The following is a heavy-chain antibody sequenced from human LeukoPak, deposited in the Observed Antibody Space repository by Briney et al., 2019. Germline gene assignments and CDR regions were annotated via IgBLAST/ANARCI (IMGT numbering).Heavy chain of an antibody. CDR2: ISGSGGST. Sequence: GGSLRLSCAASGFTFSSYSMSWVRQAPGEGLECVSAISGSGGSTYYADSVKGRFTISRDNSKNTLYLQMNSLRAEDTAVYYCAKDVRDEYGDYDYWGQGTLFTVSS. CDR3: AKDVRDEYGDYDY. D-gene: IGHD4-17*01. V-gene: IGHV3-23*01. CDR1: GFTFSSYS. J-gene: IGHJ4*02.